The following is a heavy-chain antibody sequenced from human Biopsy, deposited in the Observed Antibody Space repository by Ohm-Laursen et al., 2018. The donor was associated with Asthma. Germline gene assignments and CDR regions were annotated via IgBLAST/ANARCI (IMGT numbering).Heavy chain of an antibody. V-gene: IGHV1-69*13. CDR2: ITPIYGIT. J-gene: IGHJ6*02. D-gene: IGHD5-18*01. CDR3: ARLATRYSYGRIYYSYGMTS. Sequence: SVKVSCNASGGTFSRYAISWARQAPGQGLEWMGGITPIYGITDYAQKFQGRLSITADGSTTSAYMELNSLTFEDTAVYFCARLATRYSYGRIYYSYGMTSGAKGPRSPSP. CDR1: GGTFSRYA.